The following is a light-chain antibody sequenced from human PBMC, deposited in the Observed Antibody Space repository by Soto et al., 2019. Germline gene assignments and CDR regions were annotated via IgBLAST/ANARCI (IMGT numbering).Light chain of an antibody. CDR1: QSVSSSY. V-gene: IGKV3-20*01. J-gene: IGKJ1*01. CDR2: GAS. CDR3: QQYGSSPPT. Sequence: EIVMTQSPATLSVSPGERATLSCRASQSVSSSYLAWYQQKPGQAPRLLIYGASSRATGIPDRFSGRGSGTDFTLTISRLEPEDFAVYYCQQYGSSPPTFGQGTKV.